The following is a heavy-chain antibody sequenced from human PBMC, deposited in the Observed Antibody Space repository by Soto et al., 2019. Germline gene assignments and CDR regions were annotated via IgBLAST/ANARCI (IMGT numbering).Heavy chain of an antibody. CDR2: INPNSSAT. V-gene: IGHV1-2*02. CDR3: ARDMVSTIGDFDY. Sequence: QVQLVQSGAEVKTPVASVKVSCKASGYTFTGYYVHWVRQAPGQGLEWVGWINPNSSATTYAQKFQGRVTMTRDTSIITAHMELSRRRSDDTAMYYCARDMVSTIGDFDYWGQGTLVTVSS. CDR1: GYTFTGYY. J-gene: IGHJ4*02. D-gene: IGHD3-16*01.